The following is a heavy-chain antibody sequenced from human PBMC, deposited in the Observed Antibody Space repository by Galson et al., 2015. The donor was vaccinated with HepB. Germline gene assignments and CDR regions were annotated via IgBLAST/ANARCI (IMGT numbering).Heavy chain of an antibody. Sequence: SLRLSCAASGFTFSSYGMHWVRQAPGKGLEWVAVISYDGSNKYYADSVKGRFTISRDNSKNTLYLQMNSLRAEDTAVYYCAKDQSLDAFDIWGQGTMVTVSS. CDR1: GFTFSSYG. CDR3: AKDQSLDAFDI. V-gene: IGHV3-30*18. CDR2: ISYDGSNK. J-gene: IGHJ3*02.